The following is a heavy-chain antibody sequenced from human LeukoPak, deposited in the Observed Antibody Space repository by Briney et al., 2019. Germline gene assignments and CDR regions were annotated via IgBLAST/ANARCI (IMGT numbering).Heavy chain of an antibody. J-gene: IGHJ5*02. Sequence: SGTLSLTCAVSGGSISSSNWWSWVRQPPGKGLEWIGEIYHSGSTNYDPSLKSPVTISVDKSKNQFSLKLSSVTAADTAVYYCARDKVVPAANPARWFDPWGQGTLVTVSS. CDR1: GGSISSSNW. V-gene: IGHV4-4*02. CDR2: IYHSGST. D-gene: IGHD2-2*01. CDR3: ARDKVVPAANPARWFDP.